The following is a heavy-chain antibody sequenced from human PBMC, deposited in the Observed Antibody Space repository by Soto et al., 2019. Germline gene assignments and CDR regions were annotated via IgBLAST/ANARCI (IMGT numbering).Heavy chain of an antibody. D-gene: IGHD2-8*01. CDR2: INHSGST. J-gene: IGHJ4*02. Sequence: NPSETLSLTCAVYGGSFSGYYWSWIRQPPGKGLEWIGEINHSGSTNYNPSLKSRVTISVDTSKNQFSLKLSSVTAADTAVYYCAKAGCGNDVCYSYASYYFDCWGQGTLVTVSS. CDR1: GGSFSGYY. CDR3: AKAGCGNDVCYSYASYYFDC. V-gene: IGHV4-34*01.